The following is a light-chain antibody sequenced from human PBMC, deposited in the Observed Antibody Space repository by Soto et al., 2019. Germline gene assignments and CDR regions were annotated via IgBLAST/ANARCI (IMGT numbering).Light chain of an antibody. CDR1: SSDIGAYNL. J-gene: IGLJ3*02. CDR2: EGD. CDR3: YSYAGRSNWV. V-gene: IGLV2-23*01. Sequence: QSALTQPASVSGSPGQSITISCTGTSSDIGAYNLVSWYQQHPGEAPRLILFEGDQRPSGISRRFSASKSGNTASLIISGLQAEDEADYYCYSYAGRSNWVFGGGTKGTVL.